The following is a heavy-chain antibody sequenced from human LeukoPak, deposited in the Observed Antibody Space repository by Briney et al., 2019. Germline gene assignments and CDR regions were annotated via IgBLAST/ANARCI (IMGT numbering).Heavy chain of an antibody. D-gene: IGHD2-21*01. J-gene: IGHJ4*02. CDR1: GGSFIPYY. V-gene: IGHV4-34*01. Sequence: SETLSLTCAVYGGSFIPYYWIWIRQPPGKGLEWIGEINHSGSTNYNPSLKSRVTISVDTSKNQFSLKLSSVTAADTAVYYCARGGFYCGGECYVDYLGQGTLVTVSS. CDR3: ARGGFYCGGECYVDY. CDR2: INHSGST.